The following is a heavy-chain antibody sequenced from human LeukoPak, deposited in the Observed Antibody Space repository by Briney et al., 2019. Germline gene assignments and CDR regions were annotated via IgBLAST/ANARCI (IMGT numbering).Heavy chain of an antibody. J-gene: IGHJ5*02. CDR1: GYTFTSYC. CDR3: ARGGGSSWYWFDP. V-gene: IGHV1-18*04. CDR2: IGAYNGNT. Sequence: ASVNVSCTASGYTFTSYCMSWVRQPPGKGLEWMGWIGAYNGNTNYAQKLQGRVTMTTDTSTSTAYMELRSLRSDDTAVYYCARGGGSSWYWFDPWGQGTLVTVSS. D-gene: IGHD6-13*01.